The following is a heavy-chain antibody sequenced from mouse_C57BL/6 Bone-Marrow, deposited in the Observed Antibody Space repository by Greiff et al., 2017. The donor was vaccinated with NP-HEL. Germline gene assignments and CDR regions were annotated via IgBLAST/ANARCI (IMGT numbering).Heavy chain of an antibody. J-gene: IGHJ4*01. D-gene: IGHD3-2*02. CDR3: ARWNSSGTGAMDY. Sequence: QVQLQQPGAELVKPGASVKLSCKASGYTFTSYWMHWVKQRPGRGLEWIGRIDPNSGGTKYNEKFKSKATLTVDKPSSTAYMQISSLTSEDSAVYYCARWNSSGTGAMDYWGQGTSVTVAS. CDR1: GYTFTSYW. V-gene: IGHV1-72*01. CDR2: IDPNSGGT.